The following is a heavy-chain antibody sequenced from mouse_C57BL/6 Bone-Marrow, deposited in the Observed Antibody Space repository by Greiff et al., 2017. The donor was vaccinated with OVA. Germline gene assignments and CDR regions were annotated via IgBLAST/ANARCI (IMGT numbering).Heavy chain of an antibody. Sequence: VQLQQSGPELVKPGASVKISCKASGYAFSSSWMNWVKQRPGKGLEWIGRIYPGDGDTNYNGKFKGKATLTADKSSSTAYMQLSSLTSEDSAVYYCARGNYGNPWFAYWGQGTLVTVSA. CDR2: IYPGDGDT. CDR3: ARGNYGNPWFAY. D-gene: IGHD2-1*01. V-gene: IGHV1-82*01. CDR1: GYAFSSSW. J-gene: IGHJ3*01.